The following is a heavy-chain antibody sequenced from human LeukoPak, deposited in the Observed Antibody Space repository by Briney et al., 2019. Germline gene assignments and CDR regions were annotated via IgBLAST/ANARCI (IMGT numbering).Heavy chain of an antibody. J-gene: IGHJ4*02. Sequence: GGALRLSCVASGVTFSEYNRSGGREGPGEGVERVSYISSRGSTRYYADSVKGGFTISRDNAKKSLYMQMNRLRAAETAVYYCARPYSGRVNWGPGTLVTVSS. CDR3: ARPYSGRVN. CDR2: ISSRGSTR. CDR1: GVTFSEYN. V-gene: IGHV3-11*01. D-gene: IGHD1-26*01.